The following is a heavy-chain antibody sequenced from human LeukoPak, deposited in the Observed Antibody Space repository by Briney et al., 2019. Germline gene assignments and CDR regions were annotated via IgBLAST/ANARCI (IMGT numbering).Heavy chain of an antibody. J-gene: IGHJ4*02. Sequence: GSSVKVSLQASGCTFTSYYMHWVRQPPGQGLAWMGISNDSGGSTSYAQKFQGRVTMTRDTSTSTVYMELSSLRAEDTAVYYCARTGISSSSPHFDYWGQGTLVTVSS. CDR3: ARTGISSSSPHFDY. CDR2: SNDSGGST. D-gene: IGHD6-6*01. V-gene: IGHV1-46*01. CDR1: GCTFTSYY.